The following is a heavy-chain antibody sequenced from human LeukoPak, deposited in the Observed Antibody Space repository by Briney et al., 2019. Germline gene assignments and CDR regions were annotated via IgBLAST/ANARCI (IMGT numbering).Heavy chain of an antibody. CDR2: ISASGRTT. V-gene: IGHV3-23*01. D-gene: IGHD2-15*01. J-gene: IGHJ4*02. CDR1: EFTFGSYW. CDR3: AKLCSGGSCYWNY. Sequence: PGGSLRLSCAASEFTFGSYWMSWVRQAPGKGLEWVSHISASGRTTDYADSVKGRFTISRDNSKNTVYLQMNSLRAEDTAVYYCAKLCSGGSCYWNYWGQGTLVTVSS.